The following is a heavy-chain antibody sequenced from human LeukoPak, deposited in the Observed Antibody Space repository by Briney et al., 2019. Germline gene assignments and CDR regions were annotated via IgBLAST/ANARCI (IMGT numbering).Heavy chain of an antibody. CDR1: GFTFGSYG. J-gene: IGHJ4*02. Sequence: GGSLRLSCAASGFTFGSYGMNWVRQAPGKGLEWVSGISGTGDSTNYADSVRGRFTISRDNSKNTLYLQMNSLRAEDTAVYYCAKVLSTYYYGSGSSDYWGQGTLVTVSS. D-gene: IGHD3-10*01. CDR2: ISGTGDST. V-gene: IGHV3-23*01. CDR3: AKVLSTYYYGSGSSDY.